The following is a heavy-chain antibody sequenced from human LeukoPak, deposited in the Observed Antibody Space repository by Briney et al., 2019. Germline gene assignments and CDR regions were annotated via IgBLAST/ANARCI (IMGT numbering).Heavy chain of an antibody. CDR1: GGTFSSYA. CDR3: ARVGAAAENYYYYGMDV. D-gene: IGHD6-13*01. V-gene: IGHV1-69*04. Sequence: KVSCKASGGTFSSYAISWVRQAPGQGLEWMGRIIPILGIANYAQKFQGRVTITADKSTSTAYMELSSLRSEDTAVYYCARVGAAAENYYYYGMDVWGQGTTVTVSS. CDR2: IIPILGIA. J-gene: IGHJ6*02.